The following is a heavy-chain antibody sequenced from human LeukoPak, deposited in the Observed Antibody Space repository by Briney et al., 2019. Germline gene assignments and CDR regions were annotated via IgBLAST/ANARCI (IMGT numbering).Heavy chain of an antibody. Sequence: MSSETLSLTCAVYGGSFSGYYWSWIRQPPGKGLEWIGEINHSGSTNYNPSLKSRVTISVDTSKNQFSLKLSSVTAADTAVYYCARVPRGSSGYYTYFDYWGQGTLATVSS. V-gene: IGHV4-34*01. CDR2: INHSGST. D-gene: IGHD3-22*01. CDR1: GGSFSGYY. CDR3: ARVPRGSSGYYTYFDY. J-gene: IGHJ4*02.